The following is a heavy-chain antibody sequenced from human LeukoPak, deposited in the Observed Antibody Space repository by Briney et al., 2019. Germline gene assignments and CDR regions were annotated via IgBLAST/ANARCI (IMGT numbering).Heavy chain of an antibody. V-gene: IGHV2-70*11. CDR2: IDWDDDK. D-gene: IGHD2-15*01. CDR3: ARCSGPFDY. Sequence: SGPALVKPTQTQTLTCTFSWFSLSTSGICFSWIRQPPGKALEWLSRIDWDDDKYYSTSLKTRLTISKDTSKNQVVLTITNMDPVDTATYYCARCSGPFDYWGQGTLATVSS. J-gene: IGHJ4*02. CDR1: WFSLSTSGIC.